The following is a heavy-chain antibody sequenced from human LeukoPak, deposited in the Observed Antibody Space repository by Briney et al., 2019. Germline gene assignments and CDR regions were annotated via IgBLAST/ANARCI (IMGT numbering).Heavy chain of an antibody. CDR3: ARAYSSSWYWNWFDP. CDR1: GGSFSGYY. J-gene: IGHJ5*02. D-gene: IGHD6-13*01. Sequence: SETLSLTCAVYGGSFSGYYWSWIRQPPGKGLEWIGEINHSGSTDYNPSLKSRVTISIDKSKNHFSLKLTSVTAADTAVYYCARAYSSSWYWNWFDPWGQGTLVTVSS. CDR2: INHSGST. V-gene: IGHV4-34*01.